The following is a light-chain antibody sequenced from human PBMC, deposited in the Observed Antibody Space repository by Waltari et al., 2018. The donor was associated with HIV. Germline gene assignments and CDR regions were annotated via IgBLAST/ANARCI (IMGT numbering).Light chain of an antibody. V-gene: IGKV3-15*01. CDR3: QQYNNWPPEYT. CDR1: QSVSSN. Sequence: EIVMTQSPATLSVSPGERAPLSRRASQSVSSNLAWYQQKPGQAPRLLIYGASTRATGIPARFSGSGSGTEFTLTISSLQSEDFAVYYCQQYNNWPPEYTFGQGTKLEIK. J-gene: IGKJ2*01. CDR2: GAS.